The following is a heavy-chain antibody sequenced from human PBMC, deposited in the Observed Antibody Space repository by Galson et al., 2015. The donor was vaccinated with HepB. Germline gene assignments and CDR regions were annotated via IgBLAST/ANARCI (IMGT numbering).Heavy chain of an antibody. Sequence: SVKVSCKASGYTFTGYYMHWVRQAPGQGLEWMGWINPNSGGTNYAQNFQGRVTMSRDTSITTGYMELSRLRSDDTAVYYCARDFVYYDSSGYYHYWGQGTLVTVSS. CDR3: ARDFVYYDSSGYYHY. D-gene: IGHD3-22*01. CDR2: INPNSGGT. CDR1: GYTFTGYY. V-gene: IGHV1-2*02. J-gene: IGHJ4*02.